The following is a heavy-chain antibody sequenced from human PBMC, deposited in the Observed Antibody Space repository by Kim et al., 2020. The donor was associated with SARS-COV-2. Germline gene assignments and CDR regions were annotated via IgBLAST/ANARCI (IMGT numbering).Heavy chain of an antibody. V-gene: IGHV3-43*01. CDR2: ISWGGGST. Sequence: GGSLRLSCAASGFTFADYTMHWVRQAPGKGLEWVSPISWGGGSTYYADSVKGRFTISRDNSKNSLYLQMNSLRTEDTALYYCAKETDDYRNGGFDYGGQGTLVSVSS. D-gene: IGHD4-4*01. J-gene: IGHJ4*02. CDR3: AKETDDYRNGGFDY. CDR1: GFTFADYT.